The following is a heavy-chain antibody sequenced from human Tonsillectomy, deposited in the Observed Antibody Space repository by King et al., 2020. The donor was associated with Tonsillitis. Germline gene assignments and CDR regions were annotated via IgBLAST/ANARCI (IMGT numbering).Heavy chain of an antibody. D-gene: IGHD6-13*01. J-gene: IGHJ3*02. Sequence: QLQESGPGLVKPSETLSLTCTVSGGSISSYYWSWIRQPPGKGLEWIGYIYYSGSTNYNPSLKSRVTISVDTSKNQFSLKLSSVTAADTAVYYCARGRRSSWYVVAFDIWGQGTMVTVSS. V-gene: IGHV4-59*01. CDR2: IYYSGST. CDR1: GGSISSYY. CDR3: ARGRRSSWYVVAFDI.